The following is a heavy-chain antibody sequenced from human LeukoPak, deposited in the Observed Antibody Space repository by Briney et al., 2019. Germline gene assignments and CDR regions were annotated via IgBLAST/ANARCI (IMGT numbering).Heavy chain of an antibody. CDR3: AISSPVATVGY. V-gene: IGHV3-7*01. D-gene: IGHD4-23*01. Sequence: AGGSLRLSCADSGLTFSSYWISWVRQAPGKGLEWVANINQDGSEKYYVDSVRGRFTISRDNAKNSLYLQMNSLRAEDTAVYYCAISSPVATVGYWGQGTLVTVSS. CDR2: INQDGSEK. J-gene: IGHJ4*02. CDR1: GLTFSSYW.